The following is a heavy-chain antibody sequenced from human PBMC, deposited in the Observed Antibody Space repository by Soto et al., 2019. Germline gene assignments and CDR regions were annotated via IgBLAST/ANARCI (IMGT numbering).Heavy chain of an antibody. Sequence: VASVKVSCKASGYTFTGYYIHWVRQAPGQGLEWMGWINPNSGGTNYAQKFQGWVTMTRDTSISTAYMGLSRLRSDDTAVYYCARGFVVVPAGYYYYGMDVWGQGTTVTVSS. CDR2: INPNSGGT. D-gene: IGHD2-2*01. CDR1: GYTFTGYY. V-gene: IGHV1-2*04. J-gene: IGHJ6*02. CDR3: ARGFVVVPAGYYYYGMDV.